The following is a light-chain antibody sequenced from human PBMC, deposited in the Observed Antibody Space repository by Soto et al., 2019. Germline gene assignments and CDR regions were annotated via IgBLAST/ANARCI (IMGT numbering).Light chain of an antibody. CDR1: SSDGGSYNL. CDR3: CSYATSDTRV. Sequence: QSVLTQPASVSGSPGQSITISCTGTSSDGGSYNLVSWYQQHPGKAPKLMIYEGSKRPSGVSNRFSGSKSCNTASLTISGLQAEDEADHYCCSYATSDTRVFGTGTKVTVL. V-gene: IGLV2-23*01. J-gene: IGLJ1*01. CDR2: EGS.